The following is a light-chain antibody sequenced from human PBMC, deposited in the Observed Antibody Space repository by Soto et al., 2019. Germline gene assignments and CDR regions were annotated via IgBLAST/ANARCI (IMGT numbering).Light chain of an antibody. J-gene: IGLJ3*02. CDR2: EVS. V-gene: IGLV2-14*01. CDR1: SSDVGGYNS. CDR3: SSYTNINTRV. Sequence: QSALTQPASVSGSPGQSITISCTGTSSDVGGYNSVSWYQLHPGKAPELMIYEVSNRPSGVSNRFSGSKSGNTASLTTSGLQAEDEADYYCSSYTNINTRVFGGGTKLTVL.